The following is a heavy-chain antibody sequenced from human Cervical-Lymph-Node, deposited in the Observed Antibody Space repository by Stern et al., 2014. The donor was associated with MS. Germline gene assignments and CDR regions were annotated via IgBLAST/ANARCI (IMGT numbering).Heavy chain of an antibody. V-gene: IGHV4-31*03. J-gene: IGHJ4*02. CDR3: ARAPIVERGRPYYFDY. Sequence: QVQLQESGPGLVKPSQTLSLTCTVSGGSISSGGYYWSWIRQHPGKGLEWIGYIYYSGSTYYNPSLKSRVTISVDTSKNQFSLKLSSVTAADTAVYYCARAPIVERGRPYYFDYWGQGTLVTVSS. CDR2: IYYSGST. CDR1: GGSISSGGYY. D-gene: IGHD2-15*01.